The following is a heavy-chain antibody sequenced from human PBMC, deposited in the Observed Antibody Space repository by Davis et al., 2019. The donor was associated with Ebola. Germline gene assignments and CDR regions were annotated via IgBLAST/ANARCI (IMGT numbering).Heavy chain of an antibody. Sequence: SETLSLTCAVYGGSFSGYYWGWIRQPPGKGLEWIGSIYYSGSTYYNPSLKSRATISVDTSKNQFSLKLSSVTAADTAVYYCARGRLEYYYGMDVWGKGTTVTVSS. J-gene: IGHJ6*04. CDR1: GGSFSGYY. D-gene: IGHD1-1*01. CDR3: ARGRLEYYYGMDV. CDR2: IYYSGST. V-gene: IGHV4-34*01.